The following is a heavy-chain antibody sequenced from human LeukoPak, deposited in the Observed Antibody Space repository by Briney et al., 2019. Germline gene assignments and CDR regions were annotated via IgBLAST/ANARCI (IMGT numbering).Heavy chain of an antibody. J-gene: IGHJ4*02. CDR2: IYHSENT. Sequence: PSETLSLTCTVSGGSISSSDSYWTWIRQPPGRGLEWIGYIYHSENTYYNPSLKSRVTISVDTSKNQFSLKLSSVTAADTAVYYCATIRRGSGYFDYWGQGTLVTVSS. CDR3: ATIRRGSGYFDY. V-gene: IGHV4-30-2*01. CDR1: GGSISSSDSY. D-gene: IGHD3-10*01.